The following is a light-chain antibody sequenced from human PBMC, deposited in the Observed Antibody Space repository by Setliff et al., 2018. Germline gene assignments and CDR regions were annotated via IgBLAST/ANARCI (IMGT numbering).Light chain of an antibody. Sequence: QSAMTQPASVSGSLGQSITISCTGSGSDIGNYNFVSWYQQHPGKAPKLIIYEDTKRPSGVSSRFSGSKSGNTASLTISGLQAADEADYYYCSSGRRGTLGYVFGTGTKVTVL. CDR3: CSSGRRGTLGYV. CDR1: GSDIGNYNF. V-gene: IGLV2-23*02. J-gene: IGLJ1*01. CDR2: EDT.